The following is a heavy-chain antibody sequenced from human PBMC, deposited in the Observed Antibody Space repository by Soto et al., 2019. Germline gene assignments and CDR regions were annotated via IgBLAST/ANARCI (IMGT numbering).Heavy chain of an antibody. V-gene: IGHV3-30*04. J-gene: IGHJ6*02. D-gene: IGHD1-26*01. CDR1: GFTFSDFA. Sequence: HPGGSLRLSCEVSGFTFSDFAMSWVRQAPGKGLEWVALISPDGKNTYYADSVKGRFSISRDNSRNTVFMEMHGLRVDDTAEYYCARGVVVQWELLSVWGQGTTVTVSS. CDR3: ARGVVVQWELLSV. CDR2: ISPDGKNT.